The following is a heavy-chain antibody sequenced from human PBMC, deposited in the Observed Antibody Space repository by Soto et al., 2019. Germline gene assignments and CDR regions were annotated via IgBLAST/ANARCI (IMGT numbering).Heavy chain of an antibody. CDR2: ISTYNGNT. CDR1: GDTFTSYG. J-gene: IGHJ6*02. Sequence: PAKLSWKACGDTFTSYGMIWVRQAPGQGLEWMGWISTYNGNTNYAQKLQGRVTMTTDTSTNTAYMDLRSLTSDDTAVYFCARRLGSYYYGMDVWGQGTTVTVSS. CDR3: ARRLGSYYYGMDV. V-gene: IGHV1-18*01. D-gene: IGHD3-16*01.